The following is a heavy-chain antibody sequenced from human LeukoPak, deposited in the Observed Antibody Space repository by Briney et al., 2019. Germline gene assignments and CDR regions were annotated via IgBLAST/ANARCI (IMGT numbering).Heavy chain of an antibody. V-gene: IGHV4-61*01. J-gene: IGHJ5*02. CDR3: ARHVLATGGTNWFDP. Sequence: PSETLSLTCSVSGASVSDGNYYWSWIRQPPGKGLEWIRYAHYSGSTNYNPSLKSRVTISVNTSKKQFSLKLSSVTAADTAVYYCARHVLATGGTNWFDPWGQGTLVTVSS. D-gene: IGHD1/OR15-1a*01. CDR2: AHYSGST. CDR1: GASVSDGNYY.